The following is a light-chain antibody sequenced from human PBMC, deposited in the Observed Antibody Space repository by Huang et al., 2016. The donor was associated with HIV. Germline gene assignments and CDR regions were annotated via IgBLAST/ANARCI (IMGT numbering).Light chain of an antibody. V-gene: IGKV3-11*01. Sequence: EIVLTQSPATLSLSPGERATLSCSASQSVDNYLSCYQINPGQAPRLLIYDASNRAAGIAARSIGGGAGTDCTLTISNLAPEDFALYYCLQRDNWPPRSSFGGGTRVEIK. J-gene: IGKJ4*01. CDR2: DAS. CDR1: QSVDNY. CDR3: LQRDNWPPRSS.